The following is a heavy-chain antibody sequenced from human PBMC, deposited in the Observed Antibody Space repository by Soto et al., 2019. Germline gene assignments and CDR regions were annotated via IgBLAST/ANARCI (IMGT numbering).Heavy chain of an antibody. D-gene: IGHD3-22*01. CDR2: INHSGST. Sequence: QVQLQQWGAGLLKPSETLSLTCAVYGGSFSVYYWSWIRQPPGKGLEWIGEINHSGSTNYNPSLKSRVTISVDTSKNHFSLKRSSVTAADTAVYYCARGWGTASGYDSSGYYCDYWGQGTLVTVSS. CDR1: GGSFSVYY. V-gene: IGHV4-34*01. CDR3: ARGWGTASGYDSSGYYCDY. J-gene: IGHJ4*02.